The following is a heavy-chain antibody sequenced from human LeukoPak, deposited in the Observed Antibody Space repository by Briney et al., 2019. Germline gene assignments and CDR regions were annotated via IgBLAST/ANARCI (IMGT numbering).Heavy chain of an antibody. V-gene: IGHV3-74*01. Sequence: PGRSLRLSCAASGFTLNNYVMHWVRQAPGKGLVWVSRINSDGTITSYADSVKGRFTISRDSAKNTLYLQMSSLRADDTAVYFCVRDYNFKIDYWGQGTLVTVSS. CDR1: GFTLNNYV. J-gene: IGHJ4*02. CDR3: VRDYNFKIDY. CDR2: INSDGTIT. D-gene: IGHD5-24*01.